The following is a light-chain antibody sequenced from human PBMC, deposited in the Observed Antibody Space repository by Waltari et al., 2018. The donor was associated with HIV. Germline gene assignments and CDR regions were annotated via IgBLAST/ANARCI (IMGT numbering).Light chain of an antibody. CDR2: DAS. Sequence: VLTQSPATLSLSPGERATLSCRAIQTVGSFLAWYQQRPGQAPRLLIYDASNRATDIPGRFSGSGSGTDFTLTISSLEPEDFAVYYCQQRTNWLWTFGQGTMVEIK. V-gene: IGKV3-11*01. CDR3: QQRTNWLWT. CDR1: QTVGSF. J-gene: IGKJ1*01.